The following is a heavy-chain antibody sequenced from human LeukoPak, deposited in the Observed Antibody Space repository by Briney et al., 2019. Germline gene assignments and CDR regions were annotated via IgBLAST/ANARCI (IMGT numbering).Heavy chain of an antibody. V-gene: IGHV4-4*07. CDR3: ARGLYSSGWLTVDY. J-gene: IGHJ4*02. Sequence: PSETLSLTCTVSGGSISSYYWSWLRQPVGKALEWIGRIYTSGSTNYNPSLKSRVTMSVDTSKNQFSLKLSSVTAADTAVYYCARGLYSSGWLTVDYWGQGTLVTVSS. D-gene: IGHD6-19*01. CDR2: IYTSGST. CDR1: GGSISSYY.